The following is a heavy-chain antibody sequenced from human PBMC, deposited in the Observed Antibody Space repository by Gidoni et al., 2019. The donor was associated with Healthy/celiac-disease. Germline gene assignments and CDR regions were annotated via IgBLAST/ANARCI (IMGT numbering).Heavy chain of an antibody. V-gene: IGHV3-23*01. CDR2: ISGSGCST. D-gene: IGHD2-8*01. Sequence: EVQLLESGGGLVQPGGSLRLSCEASGFTLSSYARSWVRQAPGKGLEWVSAISGSGCSTYYANSVKDRFTISRDNSKNTLYLQMNSLRAEGTAVYYCAKGGCTNGVCLQYNLFDPWGQGTLVTVSS. J-gene: IGHJ5*02. CDR1: GFTLSSYA. CDR3: AKGGCTNGVCLQYNLFDP.